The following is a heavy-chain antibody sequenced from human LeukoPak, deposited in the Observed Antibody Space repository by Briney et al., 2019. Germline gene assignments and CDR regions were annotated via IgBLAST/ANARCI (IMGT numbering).Heavy chain of an antibody. CDR3: ARHDFGVYDFSAFDI. Sequence: SETLSLTCDVSSASISGSPYYWGWIRQSPGKGLEWIGSVLYSGTTHYNPSLKNRVSVSVDTSKNQFSLDLRSVTAADTALYYCARHDFGVYDFSAFDIWGQGTLIRVSS. CDR1: SASISGSPYY. V-gene: IGHV4-39*01. D-gene: IGHD5/OR15-5a*01. J-gene: IGHJ3*02. CDR2: VLYSGTT.